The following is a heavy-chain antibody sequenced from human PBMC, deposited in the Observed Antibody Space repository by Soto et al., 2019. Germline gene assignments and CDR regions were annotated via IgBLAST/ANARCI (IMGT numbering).Heavy chain of an antibody. D-gene: IGHD6-19*01. CDR1: GGSISNSSYL. V-gene: IGHV4-39*01. CDR3: SRIAVSGPLTGFGY. J-gene: IGHJ4*02. Sequence: QLQLQESGPGLVKPSETLSLTCTVSGGSISNSSYLWGWIRQPPGKGLQWIGSVSHIGSTNYNPSLKSRLTVSVGTSKTQSSLRLNSVTAADTAVYYCSRIAVSGPLTGFGYWGQGILVTVSS. CDR2: VSHIGST.